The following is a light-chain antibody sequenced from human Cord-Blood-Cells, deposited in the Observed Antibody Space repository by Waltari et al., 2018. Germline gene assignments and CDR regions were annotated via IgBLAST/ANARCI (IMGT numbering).Light chain of an antibody. Sequence: NFMLTQPHSVSESPGKTVTISCTRSSGSIASHYVQWYQQRPGSAPTTVIYEDNQRPSGVPDRVSGSIDSSSNSASLTISGLKTEDEADYYCQSYDSSNQVFGGGTKLTVL. CDR3: QSYDSSNQV. CDR1: SGSIASHY. V-gene: IGLV6-57*03. CDR2: EDN. J-gene: IGLJ3*02.